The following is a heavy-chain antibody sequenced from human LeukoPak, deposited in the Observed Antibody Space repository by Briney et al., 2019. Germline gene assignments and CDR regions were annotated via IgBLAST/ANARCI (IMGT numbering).Heavy chain of an antibody. CDR2: ISSSSSYI. CDR1: GFTFSSYS. Sequence: GGSLRLSCAASGFTFSSYSMNWVRQTPGKGLEWVSSISSSSSYIYYADSVKGRFTISRDNAKNSLYLQMNSLRAEDTAVYYCAPQWPDPNFDYWGQGTLVTVSS. V-gene: IGHV3-21*01. D-gene: IGHD6-19*01. J-gene: IGHJ4*02. CDR3: APQWPDPNFDY.